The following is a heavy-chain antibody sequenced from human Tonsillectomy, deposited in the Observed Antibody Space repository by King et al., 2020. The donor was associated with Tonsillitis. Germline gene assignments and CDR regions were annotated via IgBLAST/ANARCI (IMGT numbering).Heavy chain of an antibody. D-gene: IGHD3-9*01. CDR1: GGSFSDYY. V-gene: IGHV4-34*01. CDR3: ARERNDILTGIYYYYYMDV. Sequence: VQLQQWGAGLLKPSETLSLTCAVYGGSFSDYYWSWIRQPPGKGLEWIGEINHSGSTNYNPSLKSRVTISVDTSKNQFSLKLSSVTAADTAVYYCARERNDILTGIYYYYYMDVWGKGTTVTVSS. J-gene: IGHJ6*03. CDR2: INHSGST.